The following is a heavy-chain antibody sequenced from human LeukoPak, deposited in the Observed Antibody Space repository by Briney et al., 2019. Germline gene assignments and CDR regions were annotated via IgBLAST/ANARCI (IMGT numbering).Heavy chain of an antibody. CDR1: GFTFSSYA. CDR2: ISSISSYI. CDR3: AREGGEYSGYDPPGEDAFDI. D-gene: IGHD5-12*01. V-gene: IGHV3-21*01. Sequence: PGGSLRLSCAASGFTFSSYAMSWVRQAPGKGLEWVSSISSISSYIYYADSVKGRFTISRDNAKNSLYLQMNSLRAEDTAVYYCAREGGEYSGYDPPGEDAFDIWGQGTMVTVSS. J-gene: IGHJ3*02.